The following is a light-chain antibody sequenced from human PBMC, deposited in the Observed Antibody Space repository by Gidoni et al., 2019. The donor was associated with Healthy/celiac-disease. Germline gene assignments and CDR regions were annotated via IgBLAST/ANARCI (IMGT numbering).Light chain of an antibody. V-gene: IGKV1-8*01. CDR3: QQYYSYPYT. J-gene: IGKJ2*01. Sequence: AIRMTQSPSSLSASTGDRVTITSRASQGISSYLAWYQQKPGKAPKLLIYAASTLQSGVPSRFSGSGSGTDFTLTISCLQSEDFATYYCQQYYSYPYTFGQXTKLEIK. CDR1: QGISSY. CDR2: AAS.